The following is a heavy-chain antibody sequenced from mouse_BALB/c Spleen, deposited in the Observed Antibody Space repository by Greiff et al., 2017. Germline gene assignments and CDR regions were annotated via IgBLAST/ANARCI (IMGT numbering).Heavy chain of an antibody. CDR1: GFSLTSYG. Sequence: VQLQESGPGLVAPSQSLSITCTVSGFSLTSYGVHWVRQPPGKGLEWLGVIWAGGSTNYNSALMSRLSISKDNSKSQVFLKMNSLQTDDTAMYYCAREGKIYDGYYFFDYWGQGTTLTVSS. J-gene: IGHJ2*01. V-gene: IGHV2-9*02. CDR2: IWAGGST. D-gene: IGHD2-3*01. CDR3: AREGKIYDGYYFFDY.